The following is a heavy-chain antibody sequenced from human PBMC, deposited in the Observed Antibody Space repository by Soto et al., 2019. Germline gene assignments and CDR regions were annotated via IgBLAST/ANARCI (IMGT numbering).Heavy chain of an antibody. J-gene: IGHJ6*02. CDR1: KFIFSDYV. CDR2: ISGSGGTT. D-gene: IGHD4-4*01. CDR3: ARCGMSIVINPGDLYGMDV. V-gene: IGHV3-23*01. Sequence: EVQMLESGGGLVEPGGSLRLSCAGSKFIFSDYVVTWVRQAPGKGLEWVSSISGSGGTTYYADSVEGRFTVFRDNSENTVYLQMNSLRAEDTAISYCARCGMSIVINPGDLYGMDVCGQGATVTVSS.